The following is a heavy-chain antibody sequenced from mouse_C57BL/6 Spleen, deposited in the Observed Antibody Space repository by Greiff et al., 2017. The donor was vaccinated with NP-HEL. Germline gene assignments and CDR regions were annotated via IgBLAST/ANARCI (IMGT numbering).Heavy chain of an antibody. CDR1: GYTFTSYW. CDR3: ARGIYYGNYLFDY. D-gene: IGHD2-1*01. J-gene: IGHJ2*01. V-gene: IGHV1-52*01. CDR2: IDPSDSET. Sequence: QVQLKQPGAELVRPGSSVKLSCKASGYTFTSYWMHWVKQRPIQGLEWIGNIDPSDSETHYNQKFKDKATLTVDKSSSTAYMQLSSLTSEDSAVYYCARGIYYGNYLFDYWGQGTTLTVSS.